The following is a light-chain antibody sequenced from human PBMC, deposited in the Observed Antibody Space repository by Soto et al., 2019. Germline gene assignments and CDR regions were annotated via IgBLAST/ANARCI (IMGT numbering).Light chain of an antibody. J-gene: IGKJ1*01. CDR3: QQYGSSPRT. V-gene: IGKV3-20*01. Sequence: EIVLTQSPGTLSLSPGERATLSCRASQAVTSPFLAWYQQKPGQATRLVIYSTSGRATGIPDRFSGSGSGTDFTLTISSLEPEDSAVYYCQQYGSSPRTFGQGTKVEV. CDR2: STS. CDR1: QAVTSPF.